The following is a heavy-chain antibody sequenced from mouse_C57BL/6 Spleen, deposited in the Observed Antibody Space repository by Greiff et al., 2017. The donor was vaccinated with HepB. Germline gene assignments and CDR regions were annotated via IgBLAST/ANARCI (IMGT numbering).Heavy chain of an antibody. CDR3: AREAYYYGSTVYYAMDY. D-gene: IGHD1-1*01. CDR1: GYSITSGYY. Sequence: EVQLQESGPGLVKPSQSLSLTCSVPGYSITSGYYWNWIRQFPGNKLEWMGYISYDGSNNYNPSLKNRISITRDTSKNQFFLKLNSVTTEDTATYYCAREAYYYGSTVYYAMDYWGQGTSVTVSS. V-gene: IGHV3-6*01. CDR2: ISYDGSN. J-gene: IGHJ4*01.